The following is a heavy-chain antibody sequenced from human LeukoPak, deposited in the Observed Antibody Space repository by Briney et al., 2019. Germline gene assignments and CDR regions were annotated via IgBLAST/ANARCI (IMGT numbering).Heavy chain of an antibody. CDR1: GFTFSSYA. V-gene: IGHV3-30*04. CDR2: ISYDGSNK. D-gene: IGHD6-13*01. CDR3: ASGYSSSWINDY. J-gene: IGHJ4*02. Sequence: PGGSLRLSCAASGFTFSSYAMHWVRQAPGKGPEWVAVISYDGSNKYYADSVKGRFTISRDNSKNTLYLQMNSLRAEDTAVYYCASGYSSSWINDYWGQGTLVTVSS.